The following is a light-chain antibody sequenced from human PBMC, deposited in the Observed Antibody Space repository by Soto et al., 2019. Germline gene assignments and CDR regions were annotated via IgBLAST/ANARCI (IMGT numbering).Light chain of an antibody. CDR3: CSYARSSTWV. Sequence: QSALTQPASVSGSPGQSITISCTGTSSDVGSYKLVSWYQQHPGKAPKLLIYEGSKRPSGVSNRFSGSKSGNTASLTISGLQAEDEADYYCCSYARSSTWVFGGGTKVTVL. CDR2: EGS. V-gene: IGLV2-23*01. J-gene: IGLJ3*02. CDR1: SSDVGSYKL.